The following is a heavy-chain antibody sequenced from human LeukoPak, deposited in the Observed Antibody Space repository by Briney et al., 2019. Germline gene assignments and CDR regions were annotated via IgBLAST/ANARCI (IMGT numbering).Heavy chain of an antibody. CDR2: IRYDGSNK. D-gene: IGHD5-18*01. J-gene: IGHJ4*02. V-gene: IGHV3-30*02. Sequence: GGSLRLSCAASGFTFSSYGMHWVRQAPGKGLEWVAFIRYDGSNKYYADSVKGRFTISRDNSKNTLYLQMNSLRAEDTAVYYCAKITRGYSYGRTDYWGQGTLVTVSS. CDR3: AKITRGYSYGRTDY. CDR1: GFTFSSYG.